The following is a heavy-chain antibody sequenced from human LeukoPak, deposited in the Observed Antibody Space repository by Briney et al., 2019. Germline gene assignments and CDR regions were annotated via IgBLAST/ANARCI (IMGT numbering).Heavy chain of an antibody. CDR1: GFTFSSYS. V-gene: IGHV3-21*01. CDR2: ISSSISYI. Sequence: GGSLRLSCAASGFTFSSYSMNWVRQAPGKGLEWVSSISSSISYIYYADSVKGRFTISRDNAKNSLYLQMNSLTAEDTAVYYCARVTYCSGGSCYSLDYXGXGTLVTVSS. D-gene: IGHD2-15*01. CDR3: ARVTYCSGGSCYSLDY. J-gene: IGHJ4*02.